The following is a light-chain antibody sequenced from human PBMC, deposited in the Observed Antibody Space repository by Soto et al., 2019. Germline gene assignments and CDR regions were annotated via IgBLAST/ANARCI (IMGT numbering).Light chain of an antibody. CDR1: QSVSSN. J-gene: IGKJ5*01. V-gene: IGKV3-20*01. CDR3: QQYGSSPLIS. Sequence: ETVMTQSPATLSVSPGERATLSCRASQSVSSNLAWYQQKPGRAPRLLIFGASKRATGIPDRFSGSGSGRDFTLTISGLEPEDFAVYYCQQYGSSPLISFGQGTRLEIK. CDR2: GAS.